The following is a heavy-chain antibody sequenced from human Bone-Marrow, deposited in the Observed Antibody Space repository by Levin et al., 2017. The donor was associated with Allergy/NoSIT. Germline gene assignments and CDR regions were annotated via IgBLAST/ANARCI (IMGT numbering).Heavy chain of an antibody. J-gene: IGHJ4*02. V-gene: IGHV1-18*01. CDR2: ISAYDGDT. D-gene: IGHD3-16*01. Sequence: ASVKVSCKTSGYPFTSFGFSWVRQAPGQGLEWMGWISAYDGDTKHAQKFRGRVTLTTDASTTTGYMVLQSLRSDDTAVYYCLRDGGLYFDEIPPDYWGQGTLVIVSP. CDR3: LRDGGLYFDEIPPDY. CDR1: GYPFTSFG.